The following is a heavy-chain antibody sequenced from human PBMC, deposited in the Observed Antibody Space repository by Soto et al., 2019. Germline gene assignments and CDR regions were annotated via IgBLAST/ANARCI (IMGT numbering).Heavy chain of an antibody. CDR1: GVTFIYYW. D-gene: IGHD2-21*02. Sequence: PGGSLRLSCAASGVTFIYYWMHWVRQAPGQGLVWVSHIHSDGSTTTYADSVKGRFTISRDNAKNTLYLQMNSLRAEDTAVYYCVRGDKGGFDLWGQGTTVTV. CDR3: VRGDKGGFDL. J-gene: IGHJ3*01. V-gene: IGHV3-74*01. CDR2: IHSDGSTT.